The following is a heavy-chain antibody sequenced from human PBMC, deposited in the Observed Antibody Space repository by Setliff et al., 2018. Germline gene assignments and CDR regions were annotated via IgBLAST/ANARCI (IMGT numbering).Heavy chain of an antibody. CDR1: GGTFSDYY. J-gene: IGHJ4*02. CDR2: INHSGTT. Sequence: SETLSLTCAAYGGTFSDYYWTRIRQPPGKGLEWIGEINHSGTTNYHPSLRSRVTISVDTSVNEFSLRLTSVTAADTAMYYCASRDYYDNRGSLDFWGQGTLVTVSS. CDR3: ASRDYYDNRGSLDF. V-gene: IGHV4-34*01. D-gene: IGHD3-22*01.